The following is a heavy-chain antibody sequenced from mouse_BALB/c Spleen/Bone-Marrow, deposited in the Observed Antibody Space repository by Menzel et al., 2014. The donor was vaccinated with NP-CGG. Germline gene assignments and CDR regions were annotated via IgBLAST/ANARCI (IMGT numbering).Heavy chain of an antibody. CDR1: GYTFTSYW. D-gene: IGHD2-13*01. Sequence: VMLVESGAELAKPGASVKMSCKASGYTFTSYWVHWVKQRPGQGLEWIGYINPSTGYTEYNQKFKDKATLTADKSSSTAYMQRSSLTSEDSAVYYCARGDYYFDYWGQGTTLTVPS. CDR3: ARGDYYFDY. J-gene: IGHJ2*01. V-gene: IGHV1-7*01. CDR2: INPSTGYT.